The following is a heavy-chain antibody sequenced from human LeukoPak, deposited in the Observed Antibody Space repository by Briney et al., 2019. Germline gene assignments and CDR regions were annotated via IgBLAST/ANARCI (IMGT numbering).Heavy chain of an antibody. CDR2: IYSGGST. J-gene: IGHJ4*02. V-gene: IGHV3-66*01. D-gene: IGHD3-9*01. Sequence: GGSLRLSCAASGFTLSSYSANWVRQAPGKGLEWVSVIYSGGSTHYADSVKGRFTISRDNSKNTLYLQMNSLRAEDTAVYYCARDRLHYDSLTGYPADWGQGTLVTVSS. CDR3: ARDRLHYDSLTGYPAD. CDR1: GFTLSSYS.